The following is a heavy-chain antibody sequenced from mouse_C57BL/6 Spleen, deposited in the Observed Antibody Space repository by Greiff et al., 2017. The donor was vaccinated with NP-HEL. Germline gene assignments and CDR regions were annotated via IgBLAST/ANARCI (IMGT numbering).Heavy chain of an antibody. J-gene: IGHJ2*01. D-gene: IGHD2-3*01. CDR3: ARDGGDGYYSYYFDY. CDR1: GFTFSSYA. Sequence: EVQGVESGGGLVKPGGSLKLSCAASGFTFSSYAMSWVRQTPEKRLEWVATISDGGSYTYYPDNVKGRFTLSRDNAKNNLYLQMSHLKSEDTAMYYCARDGGDGYYSYYFDYWGQGTTLTVSS. V-gene: IGHV5-4*01. CDR2: ISDGGSYT.